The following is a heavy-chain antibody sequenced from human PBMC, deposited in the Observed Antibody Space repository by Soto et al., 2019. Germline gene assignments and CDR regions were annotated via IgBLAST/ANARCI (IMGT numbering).Heavy chain of an antibody. Sequence: GGSLRLSCAASGFTFSIYSMNWVRQAPGKGLEWLSYIRSSGSPIFYADSVKGRFTISRDNAKNTLYLQMTSLRVEDRAIYYCVRGKVAAGFDYWGQGA. CDR1: GFTFSIYS. CDR3: VRGKVAAGFDY. D-gene: IGHD6-13*01. J-gene: IGHJ4*02. V-gene: IGHV3-48*04. CDR2: IRSSGSPI.